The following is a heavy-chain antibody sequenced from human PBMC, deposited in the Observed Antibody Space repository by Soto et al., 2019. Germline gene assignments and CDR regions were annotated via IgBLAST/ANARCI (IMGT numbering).Heavy chain of an antibody. CDR3: TTAGQWELPEGDYYYYGMDV. V-gene: IGHV3-15*07. CDR2: IKSKTDGGTT. D-gene: IGHD1-26*01. Sequence: GGSLRLSCAASGFTFSNAWMNWVRQAPGKGLEWVGRIKSKTDGGTTDYAAPVKGRFTISRDDSKNTLYLQMNSLKTEDTAVYYCTTAGQWELPEGDYYYYGMDVWGQGTTVTVSS. J-gene: IGHJ6*02. CDR1: GFTFSNAW.